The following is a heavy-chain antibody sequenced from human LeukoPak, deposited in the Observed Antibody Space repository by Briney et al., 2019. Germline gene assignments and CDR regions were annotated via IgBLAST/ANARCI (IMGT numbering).Heavy chain of an antibody. CDR3: ATDPPHPGIYYDY. D-gene: IGHD3-10*01. J-gene: IGHJ4*02. Sequence: ASVKVSCKASGYTFSGHYMHWVRQAPGQGLEWMGWINPNGDDTNYAQKFQGRVTMTRDTSISTAYMELNRLRADDTALYYCATDPPHPGIYYDYWGQGTLVTVSS. V-gene: IGHV1-2*02. CDR2: INPNGDDT. CDR1: GYTFSGHY.